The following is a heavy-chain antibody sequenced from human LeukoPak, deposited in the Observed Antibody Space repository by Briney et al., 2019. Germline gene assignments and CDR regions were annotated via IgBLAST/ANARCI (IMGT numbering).Heavy chain of an antibody. CDR2: ISSSGSTI. CDR3: ARDQRYFDWLPFDY. CDR1: GFTFSSYE. J-gene: IGHJ4*02. Sequence: GGSLRLSCAASGFTFSSYEMNWVRQAPGQGLEWVSYISSSGSTIYYADYVKGRFTISRDNAKNSLYLQMNSLRAEDTAVYYCARDQRYFDWLPFDYWGQGTLVTVSS. D-gene: IGHD3-9*01. V-gene: IGHV3-48*03.